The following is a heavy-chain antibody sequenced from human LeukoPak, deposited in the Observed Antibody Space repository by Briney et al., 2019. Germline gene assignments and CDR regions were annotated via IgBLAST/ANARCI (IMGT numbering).Heavy chain of an antibody. J-gene: IGHJ4*02. CDR3: VTGYSSSWYSFPDY. CDR2: ISSNGGNT. CDR1: GFTPTNYA. V-gene: IGHV3-64D*06. Sequence: RRCLSPSCSASGFTPTNYAMRWVSHAPGEGLEYVSAISSNGGNTYYADSVKGRFTISRDNSKNTLYLQMSSLRAEDTAVYYCVTGYSSSWYSFPDYWGQGALVTVSS. D-gene: IGHD6-13*01.